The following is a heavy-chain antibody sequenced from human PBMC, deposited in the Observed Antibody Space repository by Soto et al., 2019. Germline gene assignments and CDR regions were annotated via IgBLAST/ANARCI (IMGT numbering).Heavy chain of an antibody. CDR1: GFTFSSYA. V-gene: IGHV3-23*01. J-gene: IGHJ5*02. Sequence: PGGSLRLSCAASGFTFSSYAMSWVRQAPGKGLEWVSAISGSGGSTYYADSVKGRFTISRDNSKNTLYLQMNSLRAEDTAVYYCAKDRDDYIWGSYRYLLLNWFDPWGQGTLVTVSS. CDR3: AKDRDDYIWGSYRYLLLNWFDP. D-gene: IGHD3-16*02. CDR2: ISGSGGST.